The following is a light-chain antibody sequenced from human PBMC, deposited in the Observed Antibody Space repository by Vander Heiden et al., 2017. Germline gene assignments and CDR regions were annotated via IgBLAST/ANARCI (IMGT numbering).Light chain of an antibody. CDR2: GAS. V-gene: IGKV3-20*01. J-gene: IGKJ4*01. Sequence: EVVLTQSPGTLSLSPGERATLSCRASQSVSSSYLAWYQQKPGQAPRLLIYGASTRAAGIPDRFSGSGSGTDFTLSISRLDPEDFAVYYCQQHDGSPPVLTFGGGTKVEIK. CDR1: QSVSSSY. CDR3: QQHDGSPPVLT.